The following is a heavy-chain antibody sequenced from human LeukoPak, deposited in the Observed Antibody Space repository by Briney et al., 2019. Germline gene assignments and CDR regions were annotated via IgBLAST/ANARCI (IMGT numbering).Heavy chain of an antibody. D-gene: IGHD3-16*02. CDR2: IYYSGST. J-gene: IGHJ4*02. CDR3: ASSGDYVWGSYRYY. V-gene: IGHV4-39*01. CDR1: SIYT. Sequence: SIYTMSWVRQAPGKGLEWIGSIYYSGSTYYNPSLKSRVTISVDTSKNQFSLKLSSVTAADTAVYYCASSGDYVWGSYRYYWGQGTLVTVSS.